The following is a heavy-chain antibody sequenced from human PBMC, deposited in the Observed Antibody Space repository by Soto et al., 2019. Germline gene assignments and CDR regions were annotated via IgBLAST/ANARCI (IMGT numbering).Heavy chain of an antibody. J-gene: IGHJ4*02. D-gene: IGHD3-22*01. Sequence: ASVKVSCKASGYTFTGYYMHWVRQAPGQGLEWMGWINPNSGGTNYAQKFQGRVTMTRDTSISTAYMELSRPRSDDTAVYYCAVSYDSSGYTLGYWGQGTLVTSPQ. CDR1: GYTFTGYY. CDR2: INPNSGGT. CDR3: AVSYDSSGYTLGY. V-gene: IGHV1-2*02.